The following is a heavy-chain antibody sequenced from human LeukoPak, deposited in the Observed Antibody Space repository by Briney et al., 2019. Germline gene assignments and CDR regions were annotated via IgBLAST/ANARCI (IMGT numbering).Heavy chain of an antibody. D-gene: IGHD5-24*01. V-gene: IGHV3-30*02. J-gene: IGHJ4*02. CDR1: GGFTFRNYG. Sequence: GGSLRLSCAASGGFTFRNYGMPWVRQAPGKGLEWVSFIQFDGTQKYYAESVKGRFTISRDNSKNTLYLQMNSLRAEDTAIYYCAKGWPEDYWGQGTLVTVSS. CDR3: AKGWPEDY. CDR2: IQFDGTQK.